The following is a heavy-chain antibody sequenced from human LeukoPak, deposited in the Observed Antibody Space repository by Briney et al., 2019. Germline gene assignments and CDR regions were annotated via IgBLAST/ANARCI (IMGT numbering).Heavy chain of an antibody. CDR2: INPNSGGT. J-gene: IGHJ3*02. V-gene: IGHV1-2*06. CDR3: ARLNGDQRSNAFDI. CDR1: GYTFTGYY. Sequence: ASVKVSCKASGYTFTGYYMHWVRQAPGQGLEWMGRINPNSGGTNYAQKFQGRVTMTRDTSISTAYMELSRLRSDDTAVYYCARLNGDQRSNAFDIWGQGTMVTVSS. D-gene: IGHD4-17*01.